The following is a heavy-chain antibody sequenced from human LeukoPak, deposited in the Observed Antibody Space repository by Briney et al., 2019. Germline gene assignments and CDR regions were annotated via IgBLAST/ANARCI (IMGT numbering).Heavy chain of an antibody. D-gene: IGHD5-12*01. CDR3: AKDGSRYGGYDSSLFDY. Sequence: GGSLRLSCAASGFSFSSYSMTWDRQAPGMGLEWVSSISSSSSYIYYADSVKGRFTISRDNAKNSLYLQMNSLRAEDMALYYCAKDGSRYGGYDSSLFDYWGQGTLVTVSS. V-gene: IGHV3-21*04. CDR2: ISSSSSYI. J-gene: IGHJ4*02. CDR1: GFSFSSYS.